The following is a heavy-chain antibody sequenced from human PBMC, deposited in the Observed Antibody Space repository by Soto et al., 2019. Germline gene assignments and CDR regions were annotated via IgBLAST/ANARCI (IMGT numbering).Heavy chain of an antibody. Sequence: GGSLRLSCAASGFTFSSYSMNWVRQAPGKGLEWVSSISSSSSYIYYADSVKGRFTISRDNAKNSLYLQMNSLRAEDTAVYYCASEALGYCSSTSCYFWGQGTLVTVSS. CDR2: ISSSSSYI. D-gene: IGHD2-2*01. CDR1: GFTFSSYS. J-gene: IGHJ4*02. V-gene: IGHV3-21*01. CDR3: ASEALGYCSSTSCYF.